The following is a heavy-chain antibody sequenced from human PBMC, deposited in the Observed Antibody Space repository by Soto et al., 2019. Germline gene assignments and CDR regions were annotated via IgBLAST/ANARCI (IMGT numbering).Heavy chain of an antibody. V-gene: IGHV4-31*03. CDR3: ASVMGSSSSSYYYGMEV. CDR2: IYYSGST. CDR1: VGSISSGGYY. J-gene: IGHJ6*01. D-gene: IGHD6-6*01. Sequence: SETLSLTCTFSVGSISSGGYYCSWIRQHPWKGLEWIGYIYYSGSTYYNPSLKSRVTISVDTSKNQFSLKLSSVTAADTAVYYCASVMGSSSSSYYYGMEVWGQGTTGIVS.